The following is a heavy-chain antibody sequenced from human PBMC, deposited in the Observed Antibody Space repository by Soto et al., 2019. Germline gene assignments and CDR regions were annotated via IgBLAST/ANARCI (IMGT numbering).Heavy chain of an antibody. D-gene: IGHD5-18*01. V-gene: IGHV1-18*01. CDR2: ISADNGNT. J-gene: IGHJ6*02. CDR3: ARCIQQDYYYGMDV. Sequence: ASVKVSCKASGYTFYSHTISWVRQAPGQGLEWMGRISADNGNTKYAQKFRGRVTMTTDTSTSTVYMELRNLRSDDTAVYYFARCIQQDYYYGMDVWG. CDR1: GYTFYSHT.